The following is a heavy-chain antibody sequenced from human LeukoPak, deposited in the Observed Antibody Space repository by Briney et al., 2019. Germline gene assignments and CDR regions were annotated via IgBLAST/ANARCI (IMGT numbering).Heavy chain of an antibody. CDR1: GFTFSSYG. J-gene: IGHJ2*01. CDR2: IGDTGRAK. Sequence: GGSLRLSCAASGFTFSSYGMHWVRQAPGKGLEGVAVIGDTGRAKYYADSVEGRFTASRDNFKNTLYLEMNSLRYDETALYYCARAAAWGNWYFDHWGRGTLVPVSS. D-gene: IGHD2-2*01. CDR3: ARAAAWGNWYFDH. V-gene: IGHV3-33*01.